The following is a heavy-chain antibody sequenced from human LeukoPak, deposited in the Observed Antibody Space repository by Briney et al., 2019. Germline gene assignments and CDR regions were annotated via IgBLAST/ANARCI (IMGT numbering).Heavy chain of an antibody. CDR1: GITFSNYW. CDR3: ARERRGKYGEQIYFFDY. Sequence: AGSLRLSCAASGITFSNYWSSWVRQAPGKGLEWVGNIKPDGSEKHFVDSVKGRCTLSRENGMSSLFLQMDSLRVEDTAVYFCARERRGKYGEQIYFFDYWGQGTLVTVSS. D-gene: IGHD4-17*01. V-gene: IGHV3-7*04. CDR2: IKPDGSEK. J-gene: IGHJ4*02.